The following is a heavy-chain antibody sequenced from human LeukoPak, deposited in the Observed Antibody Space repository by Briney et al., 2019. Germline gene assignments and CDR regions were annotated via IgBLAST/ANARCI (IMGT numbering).Heavy chain of an antibody. CDR1: AFTFSSYG. CDR2: IRYDGINK. Sequence: HPGGSLRLSCAASAFTFSSYGMHWVRQAPGKGLEWVAFIRYDGINKYYADSVEGRISISRDNSKNTLYLQMNSLRAGDTAVYYCAKDRLGAILYFDYWGQGTLVTVSS. V-gene: IGHV3-30*02. J-gene: IGHJ4*02. CDR3: AKDRLGAILYFDY. D-gene: IGHD1-26*01.